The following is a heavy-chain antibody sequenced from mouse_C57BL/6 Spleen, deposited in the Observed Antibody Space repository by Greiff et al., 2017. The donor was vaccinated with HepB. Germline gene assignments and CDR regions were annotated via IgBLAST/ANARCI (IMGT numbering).Heavy chain of an antibody. CDR3: AREFGNYGSSGEGSC. D-gene: IGHD1-1*01. V-gene: IGHV1-59*01. Sequence: QVQLQQPGAELVRPGTSVKLSCKASGYTFTSYWMHWVKQRPGQGLEWIGVIDPSDSYTNYNQKFKGKATLTVDTTSSTAYMQRSSLTSEDTAVYYCAREFGNYGSSGEGSCWGQGTLVTVSA. J-gene: IGHJ3*01. CDR2: IDPSDSYT. CDR1: GYTFTSYW.